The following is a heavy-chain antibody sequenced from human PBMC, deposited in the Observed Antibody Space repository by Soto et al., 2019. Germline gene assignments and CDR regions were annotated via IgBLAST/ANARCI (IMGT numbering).Heavy chain of an antibody. J-gene: IGHJ4*02. CDR3: ARYMYYNILSGHMA. D-gene: IGHD3-9*01. CDR2: IYLGDSKT. CDR1: GYTFSNYW. V-gene: IGHV5-51*01. Sequence: PGESLKISCKGSGYTFSNYWIGWVRQMPGKGLEWMGIIYLGDSKTKYRPSFQGQVTISADKSISTAYLQWSSLKASDTAIYYCARYMYYNILSGHMAWGEGTLFTVSS.